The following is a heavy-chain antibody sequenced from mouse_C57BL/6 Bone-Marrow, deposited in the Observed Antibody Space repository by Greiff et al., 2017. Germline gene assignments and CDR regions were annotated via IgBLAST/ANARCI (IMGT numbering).Heavy chain of an antibody. CDR2: IDPSDSYT. J-gene: IGHJ4*01. CDR1: GYTFTSYW. V-gene: IGHV1-50*01. Sequence: QVQLQQPGAELVKPGASLKLSCKASGYTFTSYWMQWVKQRPGQGLEWIGEIDPSDSYTNYNQKFKGKATLTVDTSSSTAYMQLSSLTSEDSAVYYCVGAYYSNSYAMDYWGQGTSVTVSS. CDR3: VGAYYSNSYAMDY. D-gene: IGHD2-5*01.